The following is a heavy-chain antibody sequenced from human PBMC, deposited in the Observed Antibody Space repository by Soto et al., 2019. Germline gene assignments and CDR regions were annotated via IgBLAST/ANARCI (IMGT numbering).Heavy chain of an antibody. CDR3: GRDDYGIFPY. D-gene: IGHD3-10*01. CDR2: IDPKNGGT. V-gene: IGHV1-2*02. J-gene: IGHJ4*02. Sequence: GXSVKVSCKASGYSISAYYIHWVRQAPGQGLEWMGWIDPKNGGTVSAQKFQGRLTMTRDTSISTVYMDLSGLTSDDTALYYCGRDDYGIFPYWGQGSLVTAP. CDR1: GYSISAYY.